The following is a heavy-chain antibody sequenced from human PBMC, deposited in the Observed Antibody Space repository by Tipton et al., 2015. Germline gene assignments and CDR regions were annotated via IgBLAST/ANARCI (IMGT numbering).Heavy chain of an antibody. CDR1: AYSISSDYY. CDR3: ASPSLPHDRGDYYFQS. Sequence: TLSLTCAVSAYSISSDYYWGWIRQPPGKGLEWIGSFFHSGNTFHNPSLRSRVIISIDRFKNQFSLKLSSVTAADTAVYYCASPSLPHDRGDYYFQSWGQGSLVTVSS. D-gene: IGHD2-21*02. CDR2: FFHSGNT. J-gene: IGHJ4*02. V-gene: IGHV4-38-2*01.